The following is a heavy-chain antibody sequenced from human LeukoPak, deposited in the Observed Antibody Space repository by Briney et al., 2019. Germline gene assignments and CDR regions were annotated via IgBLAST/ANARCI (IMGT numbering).Heavy chain of an antibody. CDR1: GGTFSSYA. CDR3: ARVDGSADY. V-gene: IGHV1-69*04. J-gene: IGHJ4*02. CDR2: IIPILGIA. D-gene: IGHD3-22*01. Sequence: GASVKVSCKASGGTFSSYAISWVRQAPGQGLEWMGRIIPILGIANYAQKFQGRVTITRDNSISTVYMELSSLRSEDTAVYFCARVDGSADYWGQGTLVTVSS.